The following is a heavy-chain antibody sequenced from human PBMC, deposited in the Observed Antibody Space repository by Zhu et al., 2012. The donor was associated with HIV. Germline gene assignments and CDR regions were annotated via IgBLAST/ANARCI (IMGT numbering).Heavy chain of an antibody. J-gene: IGHJ4*02. D-gene: IGHD3-10*01. CDR2: INKSGLT. V-gene: IGHV4-38-2*01. Sequence: QVQLQESGPGLVKPSETLSVTCGVSGYSISTGYYWGWIRQPPGKGLEWIGSINKSGLTYYNPSLRSRVTISVDTSKNQFSLKLTSVTAADTAVYYCATMGWFGHLFDYWGQGIGSASPQ. CDR1: GYSISTGYY. CDR3: ATMGWFGHLFDY.